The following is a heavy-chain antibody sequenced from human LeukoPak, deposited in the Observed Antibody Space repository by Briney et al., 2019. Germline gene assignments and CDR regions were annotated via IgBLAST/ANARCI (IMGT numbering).Heavy chain of an antibody. D-gene: IGHD6-13*01. Sequence: PGGSLRLSCAASGFTFSTYELNWVRQAPGQGLEWVAVIPPGGSSKYYADSVKGRFTIPRDNSKNTLFLEMSRLRAEDTAVYYCAKDGGIAAAGTFDYWGQGTLVTVSS. CDR1: GFTFSTYE. V-gene: IGHV3-30*18. CDR3: AKDGGIAAAGTFDY. J-gene: IGHJ4*02. CDR2: IPPGGSSK.